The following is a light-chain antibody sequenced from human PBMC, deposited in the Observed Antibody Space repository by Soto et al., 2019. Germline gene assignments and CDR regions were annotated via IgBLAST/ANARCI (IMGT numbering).Light chain of an antibody. Sequence: QSALTQPASVSGSPGQSITISCTGSSSDVGSYNLVSWYQQYPGKAPKLMIFEVTNRPSGISDRFSGFKSGSTASLTISELQPDDEADYYCISFTPSTTTHWVFGGGTKLTVL. CDR3: ISFTPSTTTHWV. CDR2: EVT. J-gene: IGLJ3*02. CDR1: SSDVGSYNL. V-gene: IGLV2-14*02.